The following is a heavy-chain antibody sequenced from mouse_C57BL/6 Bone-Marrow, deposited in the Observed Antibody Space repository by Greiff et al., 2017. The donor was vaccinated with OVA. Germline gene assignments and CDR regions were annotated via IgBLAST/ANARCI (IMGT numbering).Heavy chain of an antibody. CDR3: AGTTMVTDSFAY. Sequence: QVQLQQPGAELVRPGTSVKLSCKASGYTFTSYWMHWVKQRPGQGLEWIGVIDPSDSYTNYNQKFKGKATLTVDTSSSTAYMQLSSLTSEDSAVYYCAGTTMVTDSFAYWGQGTLVTVSA. J-gene: IGHJ3*01. CDR2: IDPSDSYT. D-gene: IGHD2-2*01. V-gene: IGHV1-59*01. CDR1: GYTFTSYW.